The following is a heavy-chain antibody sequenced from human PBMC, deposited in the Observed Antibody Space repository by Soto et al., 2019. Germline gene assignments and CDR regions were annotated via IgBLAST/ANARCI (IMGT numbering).Heavy chain of an antibody. CDR1: GFPFSYYG. J-gene: IGHJ4*02. CDR2: IKPEGIEK. V-gene: IGHV3-7*01. Sequence: GGSLRLSCAASGFPFSYYGINWVRQTPWKGLEWVANIKPEGIEKYYVDSVKGRFTVSRDNAKNSLYLEMNSLRVEDTAVYYCDRFPIQRYASGWLYFDYWGQGALVTVCS. CDR3: DRFPIQRYASGWLYFDY. D-gene: IGHD6-19*01.